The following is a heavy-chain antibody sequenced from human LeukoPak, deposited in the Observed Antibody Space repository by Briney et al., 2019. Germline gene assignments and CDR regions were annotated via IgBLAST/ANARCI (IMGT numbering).Heavy chain of an antibody. CDR3: AREKSPYYYDSSGYYPPFGY. CDR1: GFTFSSYG. CDR2: IWYDGSNK. Sequence: GGSLRLPCAASGFTFSSYGMHWVRQAPGKGLEWVAVIWYDGSNKYYADSVKGRFTISRDNSKNTLYLQMNSLRAEDTAVYYCAREKSPYYYDSSGYYPPFGYWGQGTLVTVSS. J-gene: IGHJ4*02. D-gene: IGHD3-22*01. V-gene: IGHV3-33*01.